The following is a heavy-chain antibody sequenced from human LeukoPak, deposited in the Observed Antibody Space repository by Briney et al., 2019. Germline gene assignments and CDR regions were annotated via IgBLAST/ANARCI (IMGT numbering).Heavy chain of an antibody. CDR1: GFTVSSDY. J-gene: IGHJ4*02. CDR2: IYSGGDT. V-gene: IGHV3-66*02. D-gene: IGHD3-3*01. CDR3: ARDRYSTTFGG. Sequence: WGSLRLSCAASGFTVSSDYMSWVRQAPGKGLEWVSIIYSGGDTYYADSVKGRFTISRDNSKNTLYLQMNSLRAEDTAVYYCARDRYSTTFGGWGQGTLVTVSS.